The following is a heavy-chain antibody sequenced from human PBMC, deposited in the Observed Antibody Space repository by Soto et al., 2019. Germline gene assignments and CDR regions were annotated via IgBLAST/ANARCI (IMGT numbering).Heavy chain of an antibody. CDR2: FSGSDSKT. CDR1: GFTFSSSG. D-gene: IGHD6-19*01. V-gene: IGHV3-23*01. Sequence: EVQLLESGGGLAQPGGSLRLSCAASGFTFSSSGMSWVRQAPGKGPEWVSAFSGSDSKTYYADSVRGRFTISRDTSKNPLFLQMNGLRAEDTAVYYCAKEVSLAGTLGIDPWGQGTLVTVSS. J-gene: IGHJ5*02. CDR3: AKEVSLAGTLGIDP.